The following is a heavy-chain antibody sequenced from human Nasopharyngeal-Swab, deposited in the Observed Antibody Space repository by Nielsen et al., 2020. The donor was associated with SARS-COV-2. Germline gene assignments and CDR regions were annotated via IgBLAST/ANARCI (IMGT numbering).Heavy chain of an antibody. D-gene: IGHD2-2*01. J-gene: IGHJ6*02. CDR2: ISDSGGST. CDR3: AKVARDIVVVPAAMKAYYYYGMDV. V-gene: IGHV3-23*01. Sequence: WIRQPPGKGLEWVSAISDSGGSTYYADSVKGRFTISRDNSKNTLYLQMNSLRAEDTAVYYCAKVARDIVVVPAAMKAYYYYGMDVWGQGTTVTVSS.